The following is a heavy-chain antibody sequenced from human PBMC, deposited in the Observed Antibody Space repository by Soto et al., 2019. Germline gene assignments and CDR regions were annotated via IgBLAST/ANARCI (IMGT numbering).Heavy chain of an antibody. D-gene: IGHD5-12*01. CDR3: AKDTLATRQAYAFDI. V-gene: IGHV3-23*01. CDR1: GFTFSSYA. J-gene: IGHJ3*02. CDR2: ISGSGGST. Sequence: TGGSLRLSCAASGFTFSSYAMSWVRQAPGKGLEWVSAISGSGGSTYYVDSVKGRFTISRDNSKNTLYLQMNSLRAEDTAVYYCAKDTLATRQAYAFDIWGQGTMVTVSS.